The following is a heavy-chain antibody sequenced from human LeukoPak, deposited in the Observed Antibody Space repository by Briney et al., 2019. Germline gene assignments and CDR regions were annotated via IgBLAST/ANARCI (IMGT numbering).Heavy chain of an antibody. J-gene: IGHJ4*02. Sequence: GASVKVSCKASGYTFTSYGISWVRQAPGQGLEWMGWISAYNGNTNYAQKLQARVTMTTDTSTSTAYMELRSLRSDDTAVYYCLVVVVAATGDYWGQGTLVTVSS. CDR1: GYTFTSYG. CDR3: LVVVVAATGDY. CDR2: ISAYNGNT. V-gene: IGHV1-18*01. D-gene: IGHD2-15*01.